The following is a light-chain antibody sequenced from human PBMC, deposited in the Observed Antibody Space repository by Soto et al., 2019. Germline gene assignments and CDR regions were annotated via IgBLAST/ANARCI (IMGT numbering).Light chain of an antibody. CDR2: DVS. Sequence: QSALTQPASVSGSPGQSITISCTGTSSDVGGYDYVSWYQHHPGKAPKLMIFDVSHRPSGVSDRFSGSKSGNTASLTISGLQAEYEADYYCSSYTSTNIPIFGGGTQLTVL. V-gene: IGLV2-14*03. J-gene: IGLJ7*01. CDR1: SSDVGGYDY. CDR3: SSYTSTNIPI.